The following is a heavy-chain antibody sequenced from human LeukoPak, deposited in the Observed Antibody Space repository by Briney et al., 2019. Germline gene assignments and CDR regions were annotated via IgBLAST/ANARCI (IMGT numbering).Heavy chain of an antibody. Sequence: PGGSLRLSCAASGFTFSSYGMNWVRQAPGKGLEWVSVIYSGGSTYYADSVKGRFTISRDNSKNTLYLQMNSLRAEDTAVYYCARDPDLNYGDTEDHWGQGTLVTVSS. D-gene: IGHD4-17*01. CDR3: ARDPDLNYGDTEDH. CDR2: IYSGGST. V-gene: IGHV3-66*01. J-gene: IGHJ4*02. CDR1: GFTFSSYG.